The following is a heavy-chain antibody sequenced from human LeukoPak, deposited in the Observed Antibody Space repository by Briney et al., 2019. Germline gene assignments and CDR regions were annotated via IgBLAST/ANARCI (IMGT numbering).Heavy chain of an antibody. V-gene: IGHV1-24*01. D-gene: IGHD5-12*01. CDR3: ALGSSGFDDAFDI. Sequence: ASVKVSCKVSGYTLTELSMHWVRQAPGKGLEWMGGFDPEDGETIYAQKFQGRVTMTEDTSTDTAHMELSSLRSEDTAVYYCALGSSGFDDAFDIWGQGTMVTVSS. J-gene: IGHJ3*02. CDR1: GYTLTELS. CDR2: FDPEDGET.